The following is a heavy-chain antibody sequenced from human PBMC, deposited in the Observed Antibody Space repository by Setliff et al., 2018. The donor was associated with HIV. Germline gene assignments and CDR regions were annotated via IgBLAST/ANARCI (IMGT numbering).Heavy chain of an antibody. D-gene: IGHD2-2*01. CDR1: GYSFTNDW. Sequence: PGESLKISCEGSGYSFTNDWIAWVRQMPGKGLEWMGFIYPGDSDTRYSPSFQGQVTISADKSINTAYLQWTTLKASDSAMYYCARPRGNDYAGSGFDNWGQGTLVTVSS. CDR2: IYPGDSDT. J-gene: IGHJ4*02. V-gene: IGHV5-51*01. CDR3: ARPRGNDYAGSGFDN.